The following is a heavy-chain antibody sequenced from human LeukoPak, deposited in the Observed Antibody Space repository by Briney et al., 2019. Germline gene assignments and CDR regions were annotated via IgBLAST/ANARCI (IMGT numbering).Heavy chain of an antibody. D-gene: IGHD1-26*01. Sequence: SETLSLTCTVSGYSISSGYYWGWIRQPPGKGLEWIGSIYHSGSTYYNPSLKSRVTISVDTSKNQFSLKLSSVTAADTAVYYCARDRGSQPFIDYWGQGTLVTVSS. J-gene: IGHJ4*02. V-gene: IGHV4-38-2*02. CDR3: ARDRGSQPFIDY. CDR2: IYHSGST. CDR1: GYSISSGYY.